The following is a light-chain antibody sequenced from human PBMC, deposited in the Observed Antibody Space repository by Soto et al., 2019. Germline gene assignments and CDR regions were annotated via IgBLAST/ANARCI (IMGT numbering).Light chain of an antibody. CDR2: GAS. J-gene: IGKJ2*01. Sequence: EIVLTQSPGTPSLSPGERVSLSCRASQSIANYLAWYQQKPGQAPRLLIYGASSRATGIPDRFSGSGSGTDFTLTISRLEPEDFAVYYCQQYGSSYTFGQGTKVDIK. CDR1: QSIANY. CDR3: QQYGSSYT. V-gene: IGKV3-20*01.